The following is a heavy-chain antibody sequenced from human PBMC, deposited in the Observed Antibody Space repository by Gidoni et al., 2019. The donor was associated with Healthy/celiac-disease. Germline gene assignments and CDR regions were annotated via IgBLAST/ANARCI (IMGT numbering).Heavy chain of an antibody. CDR3: ARQTIFGVVIPSYGMDV. CDR2: IYYSGST. Sequence: QVQLQDSGPGLVKPSDTLSLTCTVSGGSIRSYYWSWIRQPPGKGLEWIGYIYYSGSTNYNHSLKSRVTISVDTSKNQFSLKLSSVTAADTAVYYCARQTIFGVVIPSYGMDVWGQGTTVTVAS. V-gene: IGHV4-59*08. CDR1: GGSIRSYY. D-gene: IGHD3-3*01. J-gene: IGHJ6*02.